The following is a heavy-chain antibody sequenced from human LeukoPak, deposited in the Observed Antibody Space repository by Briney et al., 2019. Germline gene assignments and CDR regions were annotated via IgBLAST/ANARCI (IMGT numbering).Heavy chain of an antibody. V-gene: IGHV1-24*01. CDR2: FDPEDGET. CDR1: GYTLTELS. D-gene: IGHD3-10*01. J-gene: IGHJ4*02. CDR3: ATAEVYYYGSGSYSY. Sequence: ASVKVSRKVSGYTLTELSMHWVGQAPGKGLEWMGGFDPEDGETIYAQKFQGRVTMTEDTSTDTAYMELSSLRSEDTAVYYCATAEVYYYGSGSYSYWGQGTLVTVSS.